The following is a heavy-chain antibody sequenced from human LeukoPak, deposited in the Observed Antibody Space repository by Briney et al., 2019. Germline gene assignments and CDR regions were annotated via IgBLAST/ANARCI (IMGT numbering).Heavy chain of an antibody. J-gene: IGHJ4*02. CDR2: ISAYNGNT. D-gene: IGHD2-8*01. CDR3: ARVGSYCTTISCFDY. V-gene: IGHV1-18*01. CDR1: GYTFTNYG. Sequence: ASVKVSCKASGYTFTNYGISWVRQAPGQGLEWMGWISAYNGNTNYAQKLQGRVTMTTDTSTNTAYVELRSLRSDDTAVYYCARVGSYCTTISCFDYWSQGTLVTVSS.